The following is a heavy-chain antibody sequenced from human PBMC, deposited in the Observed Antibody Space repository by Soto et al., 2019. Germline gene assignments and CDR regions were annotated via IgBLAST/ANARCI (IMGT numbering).Heavy chain of an antibody. CDR2: MNPNSGNT. V-gene: IGHV1-8*01. CDR1: GYTFTGYD. CDR3: AGEKRCMDV. J-gene: IGHJ6*02. Sequence: QVQLGQSGAEVKKPGASVKVSCKASGYTFTGYDINWVRQATGQGLEWRGWMNPNSGNTGYAQKFQGRVTLTRNTSISTAYMELSSLRSEDTAVYYCAGEKRCMDVWGQGTTVTVFS.